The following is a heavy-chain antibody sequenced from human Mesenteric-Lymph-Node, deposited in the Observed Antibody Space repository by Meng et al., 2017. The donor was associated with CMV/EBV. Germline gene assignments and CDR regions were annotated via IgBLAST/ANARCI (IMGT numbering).Heavy chain of an antibody. CDR2: ISSSSYI. Sequence: GESLKISCAASGFTFSSYSMNWVRQAPGKGLEWVSSISSSSYIYYADSVKGRFTISRDNAKNSLYLQMNSLRAEDTAVYYCARGGQRGYGMDVWGQGTTVTVSS. CDR1: GFTFSSYS. V-gene: IGHV3-21*01. J-gene: IGHJ6*02. CDR3: ARGGQRGYGMDV.